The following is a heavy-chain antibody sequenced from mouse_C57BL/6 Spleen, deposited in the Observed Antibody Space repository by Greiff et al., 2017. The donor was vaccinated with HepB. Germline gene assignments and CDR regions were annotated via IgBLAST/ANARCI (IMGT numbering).Heavy chain of an antibody. J-gene: IGHJ3*01. Sequence: DVQLVESGPELVKPGASVKMSCKASGYTFTDYNMHWVKQSHGKSLEWIGYINPNNGGTSYNQKFKGKATLTVNKSSSTAYMELRSLTSEDSAVYYCARGYYDYDGWFAYWGQGTLVTVSA. CDR2: INPNNGGT. CDR3: ARGYYDYDGWFAY. V-gene: IGHV1-22*01. CDR1: GYTFTDYN. D-gene: IGHD2-4*01.